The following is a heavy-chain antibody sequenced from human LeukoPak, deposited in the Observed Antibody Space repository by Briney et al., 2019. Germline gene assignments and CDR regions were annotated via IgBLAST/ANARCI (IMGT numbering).Heavy chain of an antibody. V-gene: IGHV4-34*01. D-gene: IGHD2-15*01. CDR3: AREGVVGAYGHFDY. CDR2: INHSGST. J-gene: IGHJ4*02. CDR1: SGSFSGYY. Sequence: SETLSLTCAVYSGSFSGYYWSWIRQPPGKGLEWIGEINHSGSTNYNPSLKSRVTISVDTSKNQFSLKLSSVTAADTAVYYCAREGVVGAYGHFDYWGQGTLVTVSS.